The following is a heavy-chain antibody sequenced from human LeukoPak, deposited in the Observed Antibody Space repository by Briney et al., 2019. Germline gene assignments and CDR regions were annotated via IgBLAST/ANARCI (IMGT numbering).Heavy chain of an antibody. CDR1: GFTFSSYW. Sequence: GGSLRLSCAASGFTFSSYWMSWVRQAPGKGLEWVAVISYDGSNKYYADSVKGRFTISRDNSKNTLYLQMNSLRAEDTAVYYCARDAEPTVTTGDAFDIWGQGTMATVSS. J-gene: IGHJ3*02. V-gene: IGHV3-30-3*01. CDR2: ISYDGSNK. CDR3: ARDAEPTVTTGDAFDI. D-gene: IGHD4-17*01.